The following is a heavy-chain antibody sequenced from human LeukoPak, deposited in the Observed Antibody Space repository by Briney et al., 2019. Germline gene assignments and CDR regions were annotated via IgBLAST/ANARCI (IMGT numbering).Heavy chain of an antibody. Sequence: GGSLRLSCAASGFTVSSNYMSWVRQAPGKGLEWVSAIRGSGGSTYYADSVKGRFTISRDNSKNTLYLQMNSLRAEDTAVYYCAKDDYDFWKDAFDIWGQGTTVTVSS. CDR3: AKDDYDFWKDAFDI. CDR2: IRGSGGST. D-gene: IGHD3-3*01. J-gene: IGHJ3*02. CDR1: GFTVSSNY. V-gene: IGHV3-23*01.